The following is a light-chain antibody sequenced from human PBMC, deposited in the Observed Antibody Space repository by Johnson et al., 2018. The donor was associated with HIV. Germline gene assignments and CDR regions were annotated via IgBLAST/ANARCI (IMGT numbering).Light chain of an antibody. V-gene: IGLV1-51*02. CDR1: SSNIGNNY. CDR2: ENN. Sequence: QSVLTQPPSVSAAPGQKVTISCSGSSSNIGNNYVSWYQQFPGTAPKLLIYENNKRPSGIPERFSGSKSGTSATLGITGLQTGDEADYYCATWDSSLRWVFGTGTKVPVL. J-gene: IGLJ1*01. CDR3: ATWDSSLRWV.